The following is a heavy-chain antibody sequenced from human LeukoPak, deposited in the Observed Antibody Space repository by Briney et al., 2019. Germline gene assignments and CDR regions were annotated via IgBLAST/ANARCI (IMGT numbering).Heavy chain of an antibody. CDR2: ISGSGGST. J-gene: IGHJ4*02. CDR1: GFTFSSYA. CDR3: AKFNVIAAVITPFFDY. D-gene: IGHD3-22*01. Sequence: GGSLRLSCAASGFTFSSYAMSWVRQAPGKGLEWVSAISGSGGSTYYADSVKGRFTISRDNSKNTLYLQMNSLRAEDTAVYYCAKFNVIAAVITPFFDYWGQGTLVTVSS. V-gene: IGHV3-23*01.